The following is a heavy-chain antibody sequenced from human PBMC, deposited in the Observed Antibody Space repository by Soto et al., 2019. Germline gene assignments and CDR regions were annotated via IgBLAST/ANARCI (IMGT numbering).Heavy chain of an antibody. Sequence: ASVKVSCKASGGTFSSYAISWVRQAPGQGLEWMGGIIPIFGTANYAQKFQGRVTITADESTSTAYMELSSLRSEDTAVYYCARDGKVPAATHYYYYGMDVWGQGTTVTVSS. J-gene: IGHJ6*02. D-gene: IGHD2-2*01. CDR3: ARDGKVPAATHYYYYGMDV. V-gene: IGHV1-69*13. CDR2: IIPIFGTA. CDR1: GGTFSSYA.